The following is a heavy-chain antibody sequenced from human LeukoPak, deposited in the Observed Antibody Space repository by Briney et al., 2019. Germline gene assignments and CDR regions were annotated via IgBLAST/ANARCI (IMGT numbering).Heavy chain of an antibody. D-gene: IGHD4-11*01. V-gene: IGHV3-11*01. CDR2: ISDSGSTI. Sequence: GGSLRLSCAASEFVFSDYYMSRIRQAPGKGLEWVSYISDSGSTIYYADSVKGRFTISRDNVKNSLYLQMNSLRAEDTALYYCAKAPEIYSNEFDYWGQGTLVTVSS. CDR1: EFVFSDYY. CDR3: AKAPEIYSNEFDY. J-gene: IGHJ4*02.